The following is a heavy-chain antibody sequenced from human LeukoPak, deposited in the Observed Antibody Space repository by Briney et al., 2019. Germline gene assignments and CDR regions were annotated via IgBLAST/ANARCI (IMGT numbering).Heavy chain of an antibody. Sequence: GGSLRLSCAASGFTFSDYYMSWIRQAPGKGLEWVPSITDSGSSTYYTDSVKGRFTISRDNSKNTLYLQMSSLRAEDTAVYYCTRAQGGTNGLLDNWGQGTLVTVSS. D-gene: IGHD3-16*01. CDR3: TRAQGGTNGLLDN. CDR2: ITDSGSST. J-gene: IGHJ4*02. CDR1: GFTFSDYY. V-gene: IGHV3-23*01.